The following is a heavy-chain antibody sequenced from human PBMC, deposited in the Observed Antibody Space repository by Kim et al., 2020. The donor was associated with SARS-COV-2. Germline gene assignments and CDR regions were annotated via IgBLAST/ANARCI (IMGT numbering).Heavy chain of an antibody. Sequence: GGSLRLSCAASGFTFSNYGMHWVRQAPGKGLEWVAVISYDGSNKYYADSMKGRFTVSRDNSKNTLYLQMISLRADDTAVYYCAKGQGSSWQHFIDYWSQGTLVTVSS. CDR1: GFTFSNYG. D-gene: IGHD6-13*01. CDR2: ISYDGSNK. CDR3: AKGQGSSWQHFIDY. J-gene: IGHJ4*02. V-gene: IGHV3-30*18.